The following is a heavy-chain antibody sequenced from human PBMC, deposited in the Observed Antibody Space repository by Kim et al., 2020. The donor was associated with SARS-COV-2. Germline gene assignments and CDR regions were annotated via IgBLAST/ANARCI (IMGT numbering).Heavy chain of an antibody. J-gene: IGHJ3*02. Sequence: ASVKVSCKVSGYTLTELSMHWVRQAPGKGLEWMGGVDPEEGETIYAQKFQGRVTMTEDTATDTAYMELSSLRSEDPAVYYCATEDSVADPIDAFDIWGQGTMVTVSS. CDR3: ATEDSVADPIDAFDI. CDR1: GYTLTELS. D-gene: IGHD6-19*01. V-gene: IGHV1-24*01. CDR2: VDPEEGET.